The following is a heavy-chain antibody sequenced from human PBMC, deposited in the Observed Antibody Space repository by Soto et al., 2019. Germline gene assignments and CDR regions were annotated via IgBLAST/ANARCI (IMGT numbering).Heavy chain of an antibody. Sequence: QVQLVQSGAEVRKPGASVRVSCKASGYTFDAFDIHWVRQATGQGLELMGWMNPYTGETAYTQTFRGRVSMTRDTSVSTAYMELTSLTSDDSAIYFCVRQAGGASTTGDDYWGQGTLVTVSS. D-gene: IGHD2-8*02. CDR3: VRQAGGASTTGDDY. J-gene: IGHJ4*02. CDR1: GYTFDAFD. V-gene: IGHV1-8*01. CDR2: MNPYTGET.